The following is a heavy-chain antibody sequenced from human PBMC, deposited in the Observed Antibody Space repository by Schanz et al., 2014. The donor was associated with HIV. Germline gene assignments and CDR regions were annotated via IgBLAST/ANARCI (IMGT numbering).Heavy chain of an antibody. CDR1: GYTFTGYY. J-gene: IGHJ3*02. V-gene: IGHV1-2*02. CDR2: INPKSGGT. D-gene: IGHD5-12*01. CDR3: ARDSIVAMMGMDAFDI. Sequence: QVQLVQSGAEVKKPGASVKVSCKASGYTFTGYYMHWVRQAPGQGLEWMGWINPKSGGTNYAQMIQGRGTMHRDPTISTASMELSRLRSDDTALYYCARDSIVAMMGMDAFDIWGQGTMVTVSS.